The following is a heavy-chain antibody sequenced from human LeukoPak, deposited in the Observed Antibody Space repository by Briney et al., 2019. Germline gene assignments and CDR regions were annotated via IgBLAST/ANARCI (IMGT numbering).Heavy chain of an antibody. V-gene: IGHV1-18*01. Sequence: GASVKVSCKASGYTFTTYEIIWVRQAPGQGLEWMGWINTRNGNANYAHQLQGRVTMTTDTSTSTSYMELASLRFDDTAIYYCARNHLGLGLWGQGTLATVSS. J-gene: IGHJ4*02. CDR3: ARNHLGLGL. D-gene: IGHD3-16*01. CDR1: GYTFTTYE. CDR2: INTRNGNA.